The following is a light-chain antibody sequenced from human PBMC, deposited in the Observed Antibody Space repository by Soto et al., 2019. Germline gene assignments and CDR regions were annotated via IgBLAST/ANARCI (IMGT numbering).Light chain of an antibody. J-gene: IGKJ1*01. CDR3: QQYNTWPRT. CDR2: GAS. Sequence: EIVMTQSPATLSVPPGERATLSCRASQSVSTNFAWYQQKPGQAPRLLIYGASTRATAVPARFTASGSGTEFTLNISSLQSEDFAVYYCQQYNTWPRTFGQGTKVEVK. V-gene: IGKV3-15*01. CDR1: QSVSTN.